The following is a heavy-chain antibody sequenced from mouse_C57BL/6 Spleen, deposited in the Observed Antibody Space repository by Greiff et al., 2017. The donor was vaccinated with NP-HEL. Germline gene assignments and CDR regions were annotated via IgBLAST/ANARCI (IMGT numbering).Heavy chain of an antibody. J-gene: IGHJ4*01. V-gene: IGHV5-17*01. CDR2: ISSGSSTI. CDR3: ARKATMTPYYAMDY. Sequence: DVMLVESGGGLVKPGGSLKLSCAASGFTFSDYGMHWVRQAPEKGLEWVAYISSGSSTIYYADTVKGRFTISRDNAKNTLFLQMTSLRSEDTAMYYCARKATMTPYYAMDYWGQGTSVTVSS. CDR1: GFTFSDYG. D-gene: IGHD2-4*01.